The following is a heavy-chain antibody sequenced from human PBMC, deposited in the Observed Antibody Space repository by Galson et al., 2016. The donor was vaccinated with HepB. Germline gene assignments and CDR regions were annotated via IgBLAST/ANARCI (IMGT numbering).Heavy chain of an antibody. Sequence: SLRLSCAASGFTFINYGMHWVRQTPGKGLEWVAVIWYDGSNKYYADSVKGRFTISRANSKNTLELHLNSLRVEDTAVYYCARSAGVAYPIDYWGQGTLVTVSS. V-gene: IGHV3-33*01. D-gene: IGHD3-3*01. CDR2: IWYDGSNK. J-gene: IGHJ4*02. CDR3: ARSAGVAYPIDY. CDR1: GFTFINYG.